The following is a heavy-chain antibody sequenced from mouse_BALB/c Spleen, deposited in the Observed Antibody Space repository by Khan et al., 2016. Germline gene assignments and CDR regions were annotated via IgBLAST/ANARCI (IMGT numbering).Heavy chain of an antibody. V-gene: IGHV1-26*01. D-gene: IGHD2-10*01. CDR1: GYSFTGYY. CDR2: VNPNNGGT. J-gene: IGHJ2*01. CDR3: ARTILLPACFDY. Sequence: VQLQQSGPDLVKPGASVKISCKASGYSFTGYYIHWVKQSHGQSLEWIGRVNPNNGGTSYNQKFKDKAIVTVDKSSSTAYMELRSLTSEDSADYYCARTILLPACFDYWGQGTTLTVSS.